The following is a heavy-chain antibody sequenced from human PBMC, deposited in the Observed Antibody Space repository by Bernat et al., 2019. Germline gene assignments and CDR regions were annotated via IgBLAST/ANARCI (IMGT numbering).Heavy chain of an antibody. D-gene: IGHD7-27*01. V-gene: IGHV3-43*02. CDR2: ISHDSSAT. J-gene: IGHJ4*02. CDR3: VRDNTNWAFDY. Sequence: EVQLVESGGGVIQPGGSLRLPCAPSGFIFHAYVMHWVRQAPGMGLEWVSRISHDSSATSYADSVKGRFTISRDNSKNSLYLQMNSLRVEDTALYYCVRDNTNWAFDYWGRGTLVTVSS. CDR1: GFIFHAYV.